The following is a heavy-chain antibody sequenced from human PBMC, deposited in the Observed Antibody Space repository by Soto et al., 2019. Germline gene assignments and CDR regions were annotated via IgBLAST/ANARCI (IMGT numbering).Heavy chain of an antibody. CDR2: ISGSGFKK. J-gene: IGHJ5*02. Sequence: GGSLRLSCAASGFIFENFGMSWVRQAPGKGLEWISSISGSGFKKYYADSVKGRFTISRDNSKSTVYLELNNLSAEDTAVYYCVRDSARIVVVPPVDGDNWLDPWGQGTLVTVSS. CDR3: VRDSARIVVVPPVDGDNWLDP. CDR1: GFIFENFG. V-gene: IGHV3-23*01. D-gene: IGHD2-2*01.